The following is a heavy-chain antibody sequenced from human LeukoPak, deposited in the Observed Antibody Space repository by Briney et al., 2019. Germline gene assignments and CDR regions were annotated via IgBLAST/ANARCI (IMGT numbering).Heavy chain of an antibody. CDR2: IYYSGST. J-gene: IGHJ4*02. CDR3: ARRWGYYYDSSGYDY. Sequence: SETLSLTCTVSGGSITSSSYYWGWIRQPPGKGLEGIGSIYYSGSTYYNPPLKSRVTISVDTSKNQFSLELSSVTAADTAVYYCARRWGYYYDSSGYDYWGEGTLVTVSS. D-gene: IGHD3-22*01. CDR1: GGSITSSSYY. V-gene: IGHV4-39*01.